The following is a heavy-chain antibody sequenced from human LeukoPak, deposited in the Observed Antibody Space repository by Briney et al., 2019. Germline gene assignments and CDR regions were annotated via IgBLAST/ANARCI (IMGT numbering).Heavy chain of an antibody. J-gene: IGHJ6*04. V-gene: IGHV3-30*04. CDR3: ARDSGPYGSGSQAYYYYGMDV. CDR2: ISYDGSNK. Sequence: GGSLRLSCAASRFTFSSYAIHWVRQAPGKGLEWVAVISYDGSNKYYADSVKGRFTISRDNSKNTLYLQMNSLRAEDTAVYYCARDSGPYGSGSQAYYYYGMDVWGKGTTVTVSS. CDR1: RFTFSSYA. D-gene: IGHD3-10*01.